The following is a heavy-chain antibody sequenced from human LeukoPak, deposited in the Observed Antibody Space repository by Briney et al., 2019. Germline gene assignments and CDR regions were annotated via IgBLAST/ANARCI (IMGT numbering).Heavy chain of an antibody. V-gene: IGHV3-33*01. J-gene: IGHJ4*02. CDR2: IWYDGSNK. Sequence: PGGSLRLSCAASGFTFSSYGMHWVRQAPGKGLEWVAVIWYDGSNKYYADSVKGRFTISRDNSKNTLYLQMNSLRAEDTAVYYCASAGQWLLYSNFDYWGQGTLVTVSS. CDR1: GFTFSSYG. CDR3: ASAGQWLLYSNFDY. D-gene: IGHD3-22*01.